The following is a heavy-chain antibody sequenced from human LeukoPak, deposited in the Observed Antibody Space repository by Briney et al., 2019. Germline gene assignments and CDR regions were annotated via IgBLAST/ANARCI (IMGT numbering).Heavy chain of an antibody. D-gene: IGHD3-9*01. CDR1: GYSFTSYL. V-gene: IGHV5-51*01. J-gene: IGHJ6*02. CDR2: IYPGDSDT. Sequence: GASLKISCKGSGYSFTSYLIGWVRQMPGKGLEWMGVIYPGDSDTRYSPSFQGQVTISADKSISTAYLQWSSLKASDTAIYYCARHILQSALYGMDVWGQGTTVTVSS. CDR3: ARHILQSALYGMDV.